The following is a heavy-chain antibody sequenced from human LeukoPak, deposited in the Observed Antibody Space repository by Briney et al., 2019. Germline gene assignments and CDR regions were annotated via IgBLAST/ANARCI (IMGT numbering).Heavy chain of an antibody. CDR2: INPNSGGT. V-gene: IGHV1-2*02. J-gene: IGHJ4*02. CDR3: ARDISLVVAATQDY. D-gene: IGHD2-15*01. Sequence: ASVKVSCKASGYTFTGYCMHWVRQAPGQGLEWMGWINPNSGGTNYAQKFQGRVTMTRDTSISTAYMELSRLRSDDTAVYYCARDISLVVAATQDYWGQGTLVTVSS. CDR1: GYTFTGYC.